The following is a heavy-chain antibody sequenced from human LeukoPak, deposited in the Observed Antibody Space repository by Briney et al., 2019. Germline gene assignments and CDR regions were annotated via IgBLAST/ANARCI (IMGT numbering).Heavy chain of an antibody. Sequence: ASVKVSCKASGYTFTGYYMHWVRQAPGQGLEWMGWINPNSGGTNYAQKFQGRVTMTRDTSISTAYMELSRLRSDDTAVYYCARDLSSSGWYDFDYWGQGTLVTVSS. CDR3: ARDLSSSGWYDFDY. V-gene: IGHV1-2*02. CDR1: GYTFTGYY. CDR2: INPNSGGT. J-gene: IGHJ4*02. D-gene: IGHD6-19*01.